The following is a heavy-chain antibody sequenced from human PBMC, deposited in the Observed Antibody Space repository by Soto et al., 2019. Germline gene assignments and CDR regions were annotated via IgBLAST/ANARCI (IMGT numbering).Heavy chain of an antibody. D-gene: IGHD2-8*02. CDR2: INTYSDRT. CDR3: ARDYTGRGYFDH. CDR1: GYTFMNYG. V-gene: IGHV1-18*04. Sequence: AAGKVCCKASGYTFMNYGISWVRQAPGQGLEWLGWINTYSDRTNYAQEFQGRVSMTTEKSTSTVYMELRSLRSGDTALYYCARDYTGRGYFDHWGQGSLVTVSS. J-gene: IGHJ4*02.